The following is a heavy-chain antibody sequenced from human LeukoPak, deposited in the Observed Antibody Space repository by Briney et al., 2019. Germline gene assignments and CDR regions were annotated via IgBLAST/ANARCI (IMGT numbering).Heavy chain of an antibody. V-gene: IGHV3-30*02. J-gene: IGHJ4*02. CDR3: ARDLGYCSSTSCYRPGDY. CDR1: GFTFSSYG. Sequence: GGSLRLSCAASGFTFSSYGMHWVRQAPGKGLEWVAFIRYDGSNKYYADSVKGRFTISRDNSKNTLYLQMNSLRAEDTAVYYCARDLGYCSSTSCYRPGDYWGQGTLVTVSS. CDR2: IRYDGSNK. D-gene: IGHD2-2*01.